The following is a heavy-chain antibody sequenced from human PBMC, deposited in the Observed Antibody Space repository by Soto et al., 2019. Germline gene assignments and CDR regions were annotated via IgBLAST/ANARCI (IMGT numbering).Heavy chain of an antibody. D-gene: IGHD5-18*01. CDR2: INPSGSST. J-gene: IGHJ4*02. V-gene: IGHV1-46*01. CDR1: GYTFTSYY. Sequence: QVQLVQSGAEVKKPGASVKVSCKASGYTFTSYYMHWVRQAPGQGLEWMGIINPSGSSTSYAQKFQGRVTMTMDTSTSTVYMELSSLRSEDTAVYYCAREVERGYSYGYLEYWGQGTLVTVSS. CDR3: AREVERGYSYGYLEY.